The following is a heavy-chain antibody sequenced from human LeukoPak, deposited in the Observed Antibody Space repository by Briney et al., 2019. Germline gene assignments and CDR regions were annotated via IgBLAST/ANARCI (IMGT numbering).Heavy chain of an antibody. CDR2: ISYDGSNK. CDR1: GFTFSSYG. J-gene: IGHJ6*02. Sequence: PGRSLRLSCAASGFTFSSYGMHWVRQAPGKGLEWVAVISYDGSNKYYADSVKGRFTISRDNSKNTLYLQMNSLRAEDTAVYYCAKERLGYYYNGMDVWGQGTTVTVSS. D-gene: IGHD6-19*01. CDR3: AKERLGYYYNGMDV. V-gene: IGHV3-30*18.